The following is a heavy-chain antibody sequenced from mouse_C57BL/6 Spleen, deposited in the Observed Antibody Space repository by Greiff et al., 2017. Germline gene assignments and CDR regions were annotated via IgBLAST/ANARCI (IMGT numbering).Heavy chain of an antibody. V-gene: IGHV8-12*01. CDR2: IYWDDDK. CDR1: GFSLSTSGMG. J-gene: IGHJ1*03. CDR3: ARRGGDYGSRHWYFDV. D-gene: IGHD1-1*01. Sequence: QVTLKESGPGILQSSQTLSLTCSFSGFSLSTSGMGVSWIRQPSGKGLEWLAHIYWDDDKRYNPSLKSRLTISKDTSRNQVLLKITSVDTADTATYYCARRGGDYGSRHWYFDVWGTGTTVTVSS.